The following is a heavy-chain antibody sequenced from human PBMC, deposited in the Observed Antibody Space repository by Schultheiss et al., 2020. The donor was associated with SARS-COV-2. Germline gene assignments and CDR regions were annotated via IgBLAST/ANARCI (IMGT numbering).Heavy chain of an antibody. D-gene: IGHD5-12*01. J-gene: IGHJ4*02. V-gene: IGHV3-48*02. CDR3: ARDQNSGRSPVDY. CDR2: ISSSSGTK. Sequence: GGSLRLSCAASGFTFSSYAMSWVRQAPGKGLEWVSYISSSSGTKYYAASVKGRFTISRDNAKNSLYLQMNSLRDEDTAVYYCARDQNSGRSPVDYWGQGTLVTVSS. CDR1: GFTFSSYA.